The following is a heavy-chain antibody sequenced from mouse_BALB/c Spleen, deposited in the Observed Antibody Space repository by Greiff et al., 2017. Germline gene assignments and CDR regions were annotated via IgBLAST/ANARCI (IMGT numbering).Heavy chain of an antibody. J-gene: IGHJ4*01. CDR2: INPYNDGT. CDR3: AREDGNYDGAMDY. CDR1: GYTFTSYV. V-gene: IGHV1-14*01. D-gene: IGHD2-1*01. Sequence: EVQLQQPGAELVRPGASVKMSCKASGYTFTSYVMHWVKQKPGQGLEWIGYINPYNDGTKYNEKFKGKATLTSDKSSSTAYMELSSLTSEDSAVYYCAREDGNYDGAMDYWGQGTSVTVSS.